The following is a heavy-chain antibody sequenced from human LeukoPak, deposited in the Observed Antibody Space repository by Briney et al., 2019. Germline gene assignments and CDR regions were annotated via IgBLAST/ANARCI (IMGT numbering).Heavy chain of an antibody. Sequence: GGSLRLSCAASGFTFSSYSMNWVRQAPGKGLEWVSSISSSSSYIYYADSVKGRFTISRDNAKNSLYLQMNSLRAEDTAVYYCAREPPYYDSSAYYNYWGQGTLVTVSS. J-gene: IGHJ4*02. CDR2: ISSSSSYI. CDR3: AREPPYYDSSAYYNY. D-gene: IGHD3-22*01. V-gene: IGHV3-21*01. CDR1: GFTFSSYS.